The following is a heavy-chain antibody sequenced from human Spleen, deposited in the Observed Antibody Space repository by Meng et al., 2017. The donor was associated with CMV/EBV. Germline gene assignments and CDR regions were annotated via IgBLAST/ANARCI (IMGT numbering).Heavy chain of an antibody. CDR1: GVSISGDN. D-gene: IGHD2-2*01. J-gene: IGHJ4*02. CDR2: VHYSRNT. CDR3: ARDPHSRIIVGRDY. V-gene: IGHV4-59*01. Sequence: SETLSLTCTVSGVSISGDNWSWIRQPSGKGLEWIGYVHYSRNTYYSPSLQSRVTILVDKSKKQFSLKLTSVTAADTAVYYCARDPHSRIIVGRDYWGQGTLVTVSS.